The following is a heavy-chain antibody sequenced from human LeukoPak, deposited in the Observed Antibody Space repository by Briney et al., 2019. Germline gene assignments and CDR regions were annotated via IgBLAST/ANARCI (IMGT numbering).Heavy chain of an antibody. CDR1: GFTFSSYA. Sequence: PGGSLRLSCAASGFTFSSYATHWVRQAPGKGLEWVAVISYDGSNKYYTDSVKGRFTISRDNAKNSLYLQMNSLRAEDTAVYYCARDPVDDYVWGSSFDYWGQGTLVTVSS. D-gene: IGHD3-16*01. V-gene: IGHV3-30-3*01. CDR3: ARDPVDDYVWGSSFDY. CDR2: ISYDGSNK. J-gene: IGHJ4*02.